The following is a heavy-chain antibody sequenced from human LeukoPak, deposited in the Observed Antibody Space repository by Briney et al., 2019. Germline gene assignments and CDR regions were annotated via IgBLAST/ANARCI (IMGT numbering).Heavy chain of an antibody. J-gene: IGHJ6*02. CDR2: TYYRSKWYN. CDR3: AKGFLDYYGMDV. CDR1: GDSVSSNSAA. V-gene: IGHV6-1*01. D-gene: IGHD3-10*01. Sequence: SQTLSLTCAISGDSVSSNSAAWSWIRQSPSRGLEWLGRTYYRSKWYNDYAVSVKSRITINPDTSKNQFSLQLNSVTPEDTAVYYCAKGFLDYYGMDVWGQGTTVTVSS.